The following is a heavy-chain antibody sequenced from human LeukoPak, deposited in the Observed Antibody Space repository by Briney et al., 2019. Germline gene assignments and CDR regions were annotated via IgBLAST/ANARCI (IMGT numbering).Heavy chain of an antibody. CDR1: GGSFSGYY. Sequence: KPSETLSLTCAVYGGSFSGYYWGWIRQPPGKGLEWIGYIYYSGSTYYNPSLTSRVTMSVDTSKNQFSLKLSSVTAADTAIYYCARDHTETSSLNFRNYYYYGMDIWGQGTTVIVSS. CDR2: IYYSGST. CDR3: ARDHTETSSLNFRNYYYYGMDI. J-gene: IGHJ6*02. D-gene: IGHD4-11*01. V-gene: IGHV4-34*09.